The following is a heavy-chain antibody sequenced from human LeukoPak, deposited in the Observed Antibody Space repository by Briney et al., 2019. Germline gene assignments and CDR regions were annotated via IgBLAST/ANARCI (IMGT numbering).Heavy chain of an antibody. V-gene: IGHV3-30*02. CDR1: GFTYSSYG. Sequence: GGSLRLSCAASGFTYSSYGMHWVRQAPGKGLEWVALIRYDGSKKYCADSVKGRFTISRDNSKNTLYLQMNSLRADDTAVYYCAREGSWRWTFGPWGQGTLVTVSS. CDR3: AREGSWRWTFGP. J-gene: IGHJ5*02. CDR2: IRYDGSKK. D-gene: IGHD3-3*01.